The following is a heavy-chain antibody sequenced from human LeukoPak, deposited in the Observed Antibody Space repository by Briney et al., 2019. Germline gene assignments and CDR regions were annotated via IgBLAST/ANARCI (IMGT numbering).Heavy chain of an antibody. CDR2: ISSSSSTI. J-gene: IGHJ4*02. CDR1: GFTFSSYS. V-gene: IGHV3-48*04. Sequence: GSLRLSCAASGFTFSSYSMNWVRQAPGKGPEWVSYISSSSSTIYYADSVKGRFTISRDNAKNSLYLQMNSLRAEDTAVYYCASIAAAGNDYWGQGTLVTVSS. CDR3: ASIAAAGNDY. D-gene: IGHD6-13*01.